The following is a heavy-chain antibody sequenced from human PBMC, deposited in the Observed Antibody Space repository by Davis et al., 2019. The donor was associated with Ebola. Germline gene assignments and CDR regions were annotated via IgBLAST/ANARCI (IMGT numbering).Heavy chain of an antibody. V-gene: IGHV1-18*01. J-gene: IGHJ4*02. CDR2: ISAYNGNT. CDR3: ARDGSVAAIELDY. CDR1: DYTFTSYG. D-gene: IGHD2-2*02. Sequence: ASVKVSCKASDYTFTSYGISWVRQAPEQGLEWMGWISAYNGNTNYAQRFQDRVTMTTDTSTNTAYMEVRSLRSDDTAVYYCARDGSVAAIELDYWGQGTLVPVSS.